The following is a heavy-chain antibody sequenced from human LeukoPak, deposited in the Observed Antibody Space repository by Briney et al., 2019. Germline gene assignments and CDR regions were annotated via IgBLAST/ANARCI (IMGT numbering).Heavy chain of an antibody. D-gene: IGHD4-17*01. V-gene: IGHV3-15*01. Sequence: ETLSLTCAVSDGSISSYNWWSWVRQPPGKGLEWVGRIKSKTDGGTTDYAAPVKGRFTISRDDSKNTLYLQMNSLKTEDTAVYYCTTGYGDYGLDYWGQGTLVTVSS. J-gene: IGHJ4*02. CDR2: IKSKTDGGTT. CDR1: DGSISSYNW. CDR3: TTGYGDYGLDY.